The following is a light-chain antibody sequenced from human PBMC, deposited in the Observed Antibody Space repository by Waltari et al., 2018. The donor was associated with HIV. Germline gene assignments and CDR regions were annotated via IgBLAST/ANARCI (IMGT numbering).Light chain of an antibody. V-gene: IGLV3-25*03. J-gene: IGLJ3*02. Sequence: SYELTQPASVSVSPGPTASITCSGDALPTQYVYWYQQKPGQVPVLVIYKDNERHSGIPERFSGSSSGTTATLTISGVQAEDESDYYCQSADSSGTYRVFGGGTKVTVL. CDR2: KDN. CDR3: QSADSSGTYRV. CDR1: ALPTQY.